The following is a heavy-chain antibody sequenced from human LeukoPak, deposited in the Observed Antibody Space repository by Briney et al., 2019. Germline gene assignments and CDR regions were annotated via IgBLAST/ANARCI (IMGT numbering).Heavy chain of an antibody. CDR2: IYHSGST. CDR1: GGSISSSNW. V-gene: IGHV4-4*02. D-gene: IGHD3-10*01. CDR3: ARVGGSGSYWEYYFDY. J-gene: IGHJ4*02. Sequence: PSETLSLTCAVSGGSISSSNWWSWVRQPPGKGLEWIGEIYHSGSTNYNPSLKSRVTISVDTFKNQFSLKLRSVTAADTAVYYCARVGGSGSYWEYYFDYWGQGTLVTVSS.